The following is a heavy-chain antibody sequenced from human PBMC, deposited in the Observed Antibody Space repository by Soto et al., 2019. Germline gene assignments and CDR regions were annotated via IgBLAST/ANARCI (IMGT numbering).Heavy chain of an antibody. J-gene: IGHJ4*02. V-gene: IGHV1-69*06. Sequence: EASVKVSCKASGGTFSSYAISWVRQAPGQGLEWMGGIIPIFGTANYAQKFQGRVTITADKSTSTAYMELSSLRSEDTAVYYCAREVWFGELSYFDYWGQGTLVTVSS. CDR2: IIPIFGTA. CDR3: AREVWFGELSYFDY. D-gene: IGHD3-10*01. CDR1: GGTFSSYA.